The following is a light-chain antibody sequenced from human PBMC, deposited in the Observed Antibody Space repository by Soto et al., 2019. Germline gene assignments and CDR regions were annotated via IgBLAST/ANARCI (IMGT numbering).Light chain of an antibody. CDR1: SSDIGSYNY. J-gene: IGLJ1*01. Sequence: QAVVTQPASVSGSPGQSITISCTGTSSDIGSYNYVTWYQQHPGKAPKLMIYDVSNRPSGVSYRFSGSKSGNSASLTISGLQAEDEADYYCCSFTTSNTYVFGTGTKLTVL. CDR3: CSFTTSNTYV. CDR2: DVS. V-gene: IGLV2-14*01.